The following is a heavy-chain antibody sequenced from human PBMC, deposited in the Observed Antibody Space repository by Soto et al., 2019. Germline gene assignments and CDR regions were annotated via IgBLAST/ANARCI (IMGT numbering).Heavy chain of an antibody. J-gene: IGHJ4*02. Sequence: PGGSLRLSCAASGFTFSSDSMNWVRQAPGKGLEWVSSISSSSSYIYYADSVKGRFTISRDNAKNSLYLQMNSPRVEDTAVYYCAREVSKYSGYDFDYWGQGTLVTVSS. CDR2: ISSSSSYI. V-gene: IGHV3-21*01. CDR1: GFTFSSDS. CDR3: AREVSKYSGYDFDY. D-gene: IGHD5-12*01.